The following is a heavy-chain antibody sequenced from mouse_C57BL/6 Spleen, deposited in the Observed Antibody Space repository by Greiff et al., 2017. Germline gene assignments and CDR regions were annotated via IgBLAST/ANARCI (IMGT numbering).Heavy chain of an antibody. CDR3: TRGLGRLFDY. CDR2: IDPETGGT. D-gene: IGHD4-1*01. Sequence: VKLMESGAELVRPGASVTLSCKASGYTFTDYEMHWVKQTPVHGLEWIGAIDPETGGTAYNQKFKGKAILTADKSSSTAYMELRSLTSEDSAVYYCTRGLGRLFDYWGQGTTLTVSS. J-gene: IGHJ2*01. CDR1: GYTFTDYE. V-gene: IGHV1-15*01.